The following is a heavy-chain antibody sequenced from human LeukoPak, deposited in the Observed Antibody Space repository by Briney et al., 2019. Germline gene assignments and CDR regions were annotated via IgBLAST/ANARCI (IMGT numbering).Heavy chain of an antibody. J-gene: IGHJ4*02. CDR2: FYYSAST. Sequence: SETLSLASPVSGGSISSSGCYWGWIRQPPGKGLEWIGSFYYSASTYYNPSLKSRVIISVDTSKNQFSLKLSSVTATDTAVYFCARHGWDSTSSPFDYWGQGTLVTVSS. V-gene: IGHV4-39*01. CDR1: GGSISSSGCY. CDR3: ARHGWDSTSSPFDY. D-gene: IGHD6-6*01.